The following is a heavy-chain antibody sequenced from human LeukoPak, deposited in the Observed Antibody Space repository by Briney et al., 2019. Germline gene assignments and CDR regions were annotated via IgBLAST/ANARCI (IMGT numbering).Heavy chain of an antibody. Sequence: GGSLRLSCAASGFTFSSYAMHWVRQAPGKGLEWVAVISYDGSNKYYADSVKGRFTISRDNSKNTLYLQMDSLRAEDTAVYSCARDPSEASHPYYFDYWGRGTLVTVSS. CDR1: GFTFSSYA. CDR3: ARDPSEASHPYYFDY. J-gene: IGHJ4*02. CDR2: ISYDGSNK. V-gene: IGHV3-30*04.